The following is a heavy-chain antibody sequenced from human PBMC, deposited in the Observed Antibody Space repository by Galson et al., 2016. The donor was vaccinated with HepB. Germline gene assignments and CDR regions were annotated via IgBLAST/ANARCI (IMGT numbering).Heavy chain of an antibody. CDR3: AREHLYVDHFFDY. CDR1: GFTFSSYS. CDR2: ISSSSRYI. Sequence: SLRLSCAASGFTFSSYSMNWVRQAPGKGLEWVSSISSSSRYIYYVDSVKGRFTISRDNAKNSLYLQMNSLRAEATAVYYCAREHLYVDHFFDYWGQRTLVTCSS. V-gene: IGHV3-21*01. J-gene: IGHJ4*02. D-gene: IGHD4-17*01.